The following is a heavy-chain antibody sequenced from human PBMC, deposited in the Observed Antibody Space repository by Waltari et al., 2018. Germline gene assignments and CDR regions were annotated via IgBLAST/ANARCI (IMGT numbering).Heavy chain of an antibody. V-gene: IGHV3-30-3*01. CDR1: GFTFSTYA. Sequence: QVQLVESGGGVVQPGRSLRLSCAASGFTFSTYALHWVRQAPGKGLEWVAVISHDGSKIYYADSVKGRFTISRDNSRNTLYLQMSTPRVDDTAVYYCARGLAAIDSGSGSRRDRFDSWGQGTLVTVSS. CDR2: ISHDGSKI. J-gene: IGHJ4*02. D-gene: IGHD3-10*01. CDR3: ARGLAAIDSGSGSRRDRFDS.